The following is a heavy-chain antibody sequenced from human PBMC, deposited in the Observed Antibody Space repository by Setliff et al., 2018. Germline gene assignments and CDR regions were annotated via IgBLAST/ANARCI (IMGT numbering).Heavy chain of an antibody. J-gene: IGHJ6*03. CDR1: GGSISSYY. Sequence: EPLSLTCTVSGGSISSYYWSWIRQPAGKGLEWIGHIYIGGSANYNPSLKSRVTMSIDTSKNQFSLKLNSVTAADMAVYYCAREQWLDPPGYYYMDVWAKGTTVTVS. CDR2: IYIGGSA. CDR3: AREQWLDPPGYYYMDV. D-gene: IGHD6-19*01. V-gene: IGHV4-4*07.